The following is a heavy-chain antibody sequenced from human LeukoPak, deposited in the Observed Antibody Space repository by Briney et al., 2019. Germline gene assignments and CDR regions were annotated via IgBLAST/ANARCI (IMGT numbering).Heavy chain of an antibody. CDR3: ARVYSGSSFDY. J-gene: IGHJ4*02. CDR2: ITSSGSTI. Sequence: GGSLRLSCAASGFTFSDYYMGWIRQAPGKGLEWVSSITSSGSTIYYADSVKGRFTISRDNAKNSLYLQMNSLRVEDTAMYYCARVYSGSSFDYWGQGTLVTVSS. CDR1: GFTFSDYY. V-gene: IGHV3-11*01. D-gene: IGHD1-26*01.